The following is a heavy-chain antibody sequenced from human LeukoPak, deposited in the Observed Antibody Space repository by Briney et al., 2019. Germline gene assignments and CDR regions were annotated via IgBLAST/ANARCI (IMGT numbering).Heavy chain of an antibody. CDR3: ARDSTANRGYSSYYYYYGMDV. V-gene: IGHV3-48*03. J-gene: IGHJ6*02. CDR1: GFTFSSYE. Sequence: GGSLRLSCAASGFTFSSYEMIWVRQAPGKGLEWVSYISSSGSTIYYADSVKGRFTISRDNAKNSLYLQMNSLRAEDTAVYYCARDSTANRGYSSYYYYYGMDVWGQGTTVTVSS. CDR2: ISSSGSTI. D-gene: IGHD5-18*01.